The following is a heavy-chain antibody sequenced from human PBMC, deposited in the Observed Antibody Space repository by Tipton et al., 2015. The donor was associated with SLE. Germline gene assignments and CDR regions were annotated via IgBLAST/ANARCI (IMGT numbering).Heavy chain of an antibody. Sequence: SLRLSCAASGFTFSSYAMHWVRQAPGKGLEWVAVISYDGSNKYYADSVKGRFTISRDNTKNSLSLQMNSLRAEDTAVYYCARDFLGGAHDSFDIWGQGTMVTVSS. J-gene: IGHJ3*02. D-gene: IGHD3-16*01. V-gene: IGHV3-30*04. CDR2: ISYDGSNK. CDR1: GFTFSSYA. CDR3: ARDFLGGAHDSFDI.